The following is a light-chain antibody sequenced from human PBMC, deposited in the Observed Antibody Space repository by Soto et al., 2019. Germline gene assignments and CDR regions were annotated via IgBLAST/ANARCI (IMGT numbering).Light chain of an antibody. CDR1: KLGDKY. CDR3: QAWDSGYV. V-gene: IGLV3-1*01. Sequence: SYELTQPPSVSVSPGQTASITCSGDKLGDKYACWYQQKQGQSPVLVIYQDSKRPSGIPERFSGSNSGNTATLTISGTQAMDEADYYCQAWDSGYVFGTGTKLTVL. CDR2: QDS. J-gene: IGLJ1*01.